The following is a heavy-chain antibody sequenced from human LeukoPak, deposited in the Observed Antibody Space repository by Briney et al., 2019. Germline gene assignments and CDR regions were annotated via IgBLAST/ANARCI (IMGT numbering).Heavy chain of an antibody. D-gene: IGHD3-22*01. J-gene: IGHJ3*02. CDR2: IRYDGSNK. CDR3: AKDSSGYYYVPDGFDI. V-gene: IGHV3-30*02. CDR1: GFTFSSYA. Sequence: GGSLRLSCAASGFTFSSYAMSWVRQAPGKGLEWVAFIRYDGSNKYYADSVKGRFTISRDNSKNTLYVQMNSLRAEDTAVYYCAKDSSGYYYVPDGFDIWGQGTMVTVSS.